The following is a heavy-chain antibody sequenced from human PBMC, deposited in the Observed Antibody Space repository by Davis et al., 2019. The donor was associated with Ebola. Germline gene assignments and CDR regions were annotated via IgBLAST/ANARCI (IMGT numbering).Heavy chain of an antibody. V-gene: IGHV4-4*02. Sequence: MPGGSLRLSCAVSGDSISSSNWWSWVRQPPGKGLEWIGEISQSGSTNYNPSLKSRVTISVDKSKNQFSLKLSSVTAADTAVYYCARFYGGLFDPWGQGTLATVSS. J-gene: IGHJ5*02. CDR1: GDSISSSNW. D-gene: IGHD4-23*01. CDR3: ARFYGGLFDP. CDR2: ISQSGST.